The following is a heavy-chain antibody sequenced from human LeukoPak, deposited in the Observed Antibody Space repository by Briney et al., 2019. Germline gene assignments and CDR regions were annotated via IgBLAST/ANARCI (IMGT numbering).Heavy chain of an antibody. CDR3: ARVGQDYDFDY. D-gene: IGHD3-3*01. J-gene: IGHJ4*02. CDR1: GYTLTGYY. V-gene: IGHV1-2*02. CDR2: INPNSGGT. Sequence: ASVKVSCKASGYTLTGYYMHWVRQAPGQGLEWMGWINPNSGGTNYAQKFQGRVTMTRDTSISTAYTALSRVRSEDPTGYYCARVGQDYDFDYWGQGTLVTVSS.